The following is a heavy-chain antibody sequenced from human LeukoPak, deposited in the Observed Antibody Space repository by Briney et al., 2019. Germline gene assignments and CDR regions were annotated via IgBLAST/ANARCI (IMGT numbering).Heavy chain of an antibody. CDR3: AREGAAAEDVNWFDP. V-gene: IGHV1-2*02. D-gene: IGHD6-25*01. CDR2: MNPNSGNT. Sequence: ASVKVSCEASGYTFTGYYMHWVRQAPGQGLEWMGWMNPNSGNTHYAQNFQDRVTMTRDTSISTAYMELNSLRSDDTAVYYCAREGAAAEDVNWFDPWGQGTLVTVPS. J-gene: IGHJ5*02. CDR1: GYTFTGYY.